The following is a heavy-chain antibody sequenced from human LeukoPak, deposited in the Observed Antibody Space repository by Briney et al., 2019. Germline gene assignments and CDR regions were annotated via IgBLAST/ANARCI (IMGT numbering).Heavy chain of an antibody. D-gene: IGHD6-13*01. J-gene: IGHJ4*02. CDR3: ASHSDSSSGYFDY. V-gene: IGHV3-53*01. CDR2: IYSGGST. Sequence: GGSLRLSCAASGFTVSSNYMSWVRQAPGKGLEWVSVIYSGGSTYYADSVKGRFTISRDNSKNTLYLQMNSLRAEDTAVYYCASHSDSSSGYFDYWGQGTLVTGSS. CDR1: GFTVSSNY.